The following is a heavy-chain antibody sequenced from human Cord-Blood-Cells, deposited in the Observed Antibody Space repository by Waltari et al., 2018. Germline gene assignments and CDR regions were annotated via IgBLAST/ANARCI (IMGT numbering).Heavy chain of an antibody. J-gene: IGHJ4*02. Sequence: EVQLVESGGGLVKPGGSLRLSCAASGFTFSSCSMNWVRQAPGKGLAWVSSISSSSSYIYYADSVKGRFTISRDNAKNSLYLQMNSLRAEDTAVYYCASSGLWFGELLNWGQGTLVTVSS. V-gene: IGHV3-21*01. CDR1: GFTFSSCS. CDR2: ISSSSSYI. D-gene: IGHD3-10*01. CDR3: ASSGLWFGELLN.